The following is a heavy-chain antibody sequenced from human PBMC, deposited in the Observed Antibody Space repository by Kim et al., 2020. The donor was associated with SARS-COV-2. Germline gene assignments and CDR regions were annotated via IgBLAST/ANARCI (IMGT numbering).Heavy chain of an antibody. CDR3: AKDPRGYGGSPFDF. V-gene: IGHV3-23*01. D-gene: IGHD5-12*01. Sequence: ADSVKGRFTVSKDNSKNPAYLQLNSLRADDTAIYYCAKDPRGYGGSPFDFWGQGTQVTVA. J-gene: IGHJ4*02.